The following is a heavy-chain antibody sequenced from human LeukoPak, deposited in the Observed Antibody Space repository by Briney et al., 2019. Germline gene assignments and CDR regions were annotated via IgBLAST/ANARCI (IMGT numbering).Heavy chain of an antibody. J-gene: IGHJ4*02. Sequence: GGSLRLSCVASGXTFSKYAMTWVRQAPGKGQEWVSSISGSGTTYYAESVKGRFTVSRDNSKNTLYLQVNSLRAEDTAVYYCAKDPMVRGSTYDYWGQGTMVTVSS. CDR2: ISGSGTT. D-gene: IGHD3-10*01. V-gene: IGHV3-23*01. CDR1: GXTFSKYA. CDR3: AKDPMVRGSTYDY.